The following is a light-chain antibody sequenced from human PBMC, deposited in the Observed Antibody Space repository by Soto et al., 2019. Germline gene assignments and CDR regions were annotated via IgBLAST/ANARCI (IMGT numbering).Light chain of an antibody. V-gene: IGKV1-39*01. Sequence: DVQMTQPPSSVSASIGDRVTVTCRASQSITQYLNRYQQKPGKGPMLLIYGASSLQSGVPSRFSGSRSGTDFTLTISSLQPEDFATYYCQESYCNFRGFGQGTKVEIK. J-gene: IGKJ1*01. CDR3: QESYCNFRG. CDR1: QSITQY. CDR2: GAS.